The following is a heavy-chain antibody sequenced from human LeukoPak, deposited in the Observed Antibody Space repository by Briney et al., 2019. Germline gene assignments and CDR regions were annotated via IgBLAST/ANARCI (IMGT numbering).Heavy chain of an antibody. CDR1: GFTFTSSA. D-gene: IGHD6-19*01. CDR2: IFVGSGNT. V-gene: IGHV1-58*01. J-gene: IGHJ4*02. CDR3: AAFGSSGWWAFNYFGY. Sequence: TSVTVSCKASGFTFTSSAVQWVRQARGQRLEGMGWIFVGSGNTNYAQKFQERVTITRDMSTSTAYMELSSLRSEDTAVYYCAAFGSSGWWAFNYFGYWGQGTLVTVSS.